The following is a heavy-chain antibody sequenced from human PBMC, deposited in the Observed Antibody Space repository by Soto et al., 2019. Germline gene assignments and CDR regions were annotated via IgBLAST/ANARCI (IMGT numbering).Heavy chain of an antibody. CDR1: GGSFSGYY. J-gene: IGHJ5*02. V-gene: IGHV4-34*01. D-gene: IGHD6-19*01. Sequence: PSETLSLTCAFYGGSFSGYYWTLIRQPPGTGLEWIGEINHSGSTNYNPSLKSRVTISVDTSKNQFSLKLTSVTAADTAAYYCARALIAVAGNNWFDPWGQGTLVTVSS. CDR3: ARALIAVAGNNWFDP. CDR2: INHSGST.